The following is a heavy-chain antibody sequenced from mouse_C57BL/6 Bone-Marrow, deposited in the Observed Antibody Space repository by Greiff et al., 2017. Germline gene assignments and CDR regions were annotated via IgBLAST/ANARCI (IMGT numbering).Heavy chain of an antibody. CDR2: SSDGGSYT. CDR3: ASPLLLRSSWFAY. D-gene: IGHD1-1*01. Sequence: EVQRVESGGGLVKPGGSLKLSCAASGFTFSSYAMSWVRQTPEKRLEWVATSSDGGSYTYYPDNVKGRFTISRDNAKNNLYLQMSHLKSEDTAMYYCASPLLLRSSWFAYWGQGTLVTVSA. V-gene: IGHV5-4*01. J-gene: IGHJ3*01. CDR1: GFTFSSYA.